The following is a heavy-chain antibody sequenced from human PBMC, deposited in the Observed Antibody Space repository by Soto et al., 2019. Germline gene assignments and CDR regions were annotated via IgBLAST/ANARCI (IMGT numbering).Heavy chain of an antibody. D-gene: IGHD3-16*02. CDR3: ARGNSPVNVY. J-gene: IGHJ4*02. CDR1: GFTFSSYE. CDR2: ITSSGSTT. V-gene: IGHV3-48*03. Sequence: PGGSLRLSCAASGFTFSSYEMNWVRQAPGKGLEWISYITSSGSTTYYADSVKGRFTISRENAKNSLYLQMNSLRADDTAVYYCARGNSPVNVYWGQGTLVTVSS.